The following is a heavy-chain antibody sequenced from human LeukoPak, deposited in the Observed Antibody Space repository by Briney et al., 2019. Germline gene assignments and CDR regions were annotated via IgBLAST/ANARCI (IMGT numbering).Heavy chain of an antibody. Sequence: SQTLSLTCTVSGGSISSGDYYWSWIRQPPGKGLEWIAYMYYSGSTYYNPSLKSRVTMSVDTSKNQFSLKLSSVTAADTAVYYCARHSFRAAAISDAFDIWGQGTMVTVSS. CDR3: ARHSFRAAAISDAFDI. D-gene: IGHD2-2*01. V-gene: IGHV4-30-4*01. J-gene: IGHJ3*02. CDR2: MYYSGST. CDR1: GGSISSGDYY.